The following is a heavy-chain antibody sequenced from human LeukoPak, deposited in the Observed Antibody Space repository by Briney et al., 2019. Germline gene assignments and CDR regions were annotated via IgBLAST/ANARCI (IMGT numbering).Heavy chain of an antibody. V-gene: IGHV1-69*13. CDR2: IIPIFGTA. CDR1: GGTFSSYA. CDR3: AISTRDLAYY. Sequence: SVKVSCTASGGTFSSYAISWVRQAPGQGLEWMGGIIPIFGTANYAQKFQGRVTITADESTSTAYMELSSQRSEDTAVYYCAISTRDLAYYWGQGTLVTVSS. J-gene: IGHJ4*02. D-gene: IGHD2/OR15-2a*01.